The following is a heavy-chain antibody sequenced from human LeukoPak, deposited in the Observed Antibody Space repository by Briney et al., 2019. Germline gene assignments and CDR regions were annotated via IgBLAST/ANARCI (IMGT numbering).Heavy chain of an antibody. CDR2: IIPIFGTA. V-gene: IGHV1-69*13. Sequence: ASVKVSCKASGSTFSSYAISWARQAPGQGLEWMGGIIPIFGTANYAQKFQGRVTITADESTSTAYMELSSLRSEDTAVYYCARDLRYYYDSSGFQRGSYYGMDVWGQGTTVTVSS. CDR3: ARDLRYYYDSSGFQRGSYYGMDV. D-gene: IGHD3-22*01. CDR1: GSTFSSYA. J-gene: IGHJ6*02.